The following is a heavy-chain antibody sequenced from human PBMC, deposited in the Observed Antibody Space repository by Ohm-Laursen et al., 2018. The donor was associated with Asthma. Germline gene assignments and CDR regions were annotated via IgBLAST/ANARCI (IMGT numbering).Heavy chain of an antibody. V-gene: IGHV3-30*03. CDR3: ARDVGYCSGGSCYYYYYYGMDV. CDR1: GFTFSSYG. D-gene: IGHD2-15*01. Sequence: SLRLSCAASGFTFSSYGMHWVRQAPGKGLEWVAVISYDGSNKYYADSVKGRFTISRDNSKNTLYLQMNSLRAEDTAVYYCARDVGYCSGGSCYYYYYYGMDVWGQGTTVTVSS. CDR2: ISYDGSNK. J-gene: IGHJ6*02.